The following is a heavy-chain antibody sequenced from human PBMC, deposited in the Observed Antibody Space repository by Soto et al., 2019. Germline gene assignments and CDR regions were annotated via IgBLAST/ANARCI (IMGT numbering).Heavy chain of an antibody. Sequence: LSETPAITCTVSGGSISSSSYYWGWIRQPPGKGLEWIGSIYYSGSTYYNPSLKSRVTISVDTSKNQFSLTLSSVTAADTAVYYCARIRGHSYLKSLSVIYCGGECAQIDTWCQGKLIT. J-gene: IGHJ5*02. CDR2: IYYSGST. D-gene: IGHD2-21*01. CDR1: GGSISSSSYY. CDR3: ARIRGHSYLKSLSVIYCGGECAQIDT. V-gene: IGHV4-39*01.